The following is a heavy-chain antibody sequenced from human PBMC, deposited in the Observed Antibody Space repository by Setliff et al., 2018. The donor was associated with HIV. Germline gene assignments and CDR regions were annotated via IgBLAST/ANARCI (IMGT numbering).Heavy chain of an antibody. Sequence: SETLSLTCTVSRGSISSGGYYWGWIRQPPGKGLEWIGSIHYTGGTHYNPSFKSRASFSLDTSKNQFSLRLGSVTAADTAVYYCARQFQYYYMDVWGKGTPVTVSS. CDR3: ARQFQYYYMDV. V-gene: IGHV4-39*01. J-gene: IGHJ6*03. CDR2: IHYTGGT. CDR1: RGSISSGGYY.